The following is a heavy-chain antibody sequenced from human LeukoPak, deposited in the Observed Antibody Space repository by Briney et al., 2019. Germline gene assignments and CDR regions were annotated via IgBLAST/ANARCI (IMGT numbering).Heavy chain of an antibody. V-gene: IGHV4-39*01. CDR3: ARHESRRDGYNLGY. D-gene: IGHD5-24*01. CDR2: IYNSGTT. Sequence: SETLSLTCTVSGGSLSSSRYFWAWIPHPPGKGLHWIGSIYNSGTTYYIASLKSRVNMSLDRSKNQFSLRLNSVTAAETSVYYCARHESRRDGYNLGYWGQGTLVTVSS. J-gene: IGHJ4*02. CDR1: GGSLSSSRYF.